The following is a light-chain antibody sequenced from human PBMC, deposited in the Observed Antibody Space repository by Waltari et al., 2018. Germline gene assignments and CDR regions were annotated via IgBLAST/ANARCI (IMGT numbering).Light chain of an antibody. V-gene: IGKV3-15*01. CDR3: QQYNNWPPLYT. CDR1: QSISTN. CDR2: DTS. Sequence: EIVMTQSPATLSMSPGERATLSCRASQSISTNLAWYQQRPGQTPRLLIYDTSTRATGIPVKFSGSGSRTEFTLTISDLQPEDFAVYYCQQYNNWPPLYTFGQGTKLDIK. J-gene: IGKJ2*01.